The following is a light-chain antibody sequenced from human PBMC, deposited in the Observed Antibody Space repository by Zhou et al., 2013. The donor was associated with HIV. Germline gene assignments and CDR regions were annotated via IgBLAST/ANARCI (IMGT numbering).Light chain of an antibody. CDR2: AAS. CDR3: LQDYNYPPWT. V-gene: IGKV1-12*01. CDR1: QDIGTS. Sequence: DIQMTQSPSSLSASVGDRVSITCRAGQDIGTSLAWYQQKPGKAPDLLIYAASTLQSGVPSKFSGSGSGTDFTLTISGLQPEDFATYYCLQDYNYPPWTFGQGTKLEIK. J-gene: IGKJ2*01.